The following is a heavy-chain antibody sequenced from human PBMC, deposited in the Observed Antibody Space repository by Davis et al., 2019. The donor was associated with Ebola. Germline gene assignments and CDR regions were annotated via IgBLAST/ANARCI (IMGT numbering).Heavy chain of an antibody. V-gene: IGHV3-30*02. J-gene: IGHJ4*02. Sequence: LSLTCAASGFTFSRYGMHWVRQAPGKGLEWVAFIRYDGSNKNYVDSVKGRFTISRDNSKNTLYLQMNSLRADDTAVYYCARGGGVVMTAMADYWGQGTLVTVSS. CDR2: IRYDGSNK. CDR3: ARGGGVVMTAMADY. CDR1: GFTFSRYG. D-gene: IGHD2-21*02.